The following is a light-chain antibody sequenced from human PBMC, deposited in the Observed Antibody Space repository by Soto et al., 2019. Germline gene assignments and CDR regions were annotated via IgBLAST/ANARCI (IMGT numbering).Light chain of an antibody. V-gene: IGKV3-20*01. J-gene: IGKJ1*01. CDR1: QSVSSSY. CDR3: QQYGSSPRA. Sequence: EIVLTQSPGTLSLSPGERATLSCRASQSVSSSYLAWYQQKPGQAPRLLIYGASRRPTGIPDRFSGSGSGTDFTLTISRLEPEDFAVYYCQQYGSSPRAFGQGTKVEI. CDR2: GAS.